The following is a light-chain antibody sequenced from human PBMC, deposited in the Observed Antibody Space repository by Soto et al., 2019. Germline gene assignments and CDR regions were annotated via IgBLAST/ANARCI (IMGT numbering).Light chain of an antibody. CDR3: MQGTHWPPGT. Sequence: DVVMTQSPLSLPVTLGQPASISCRSSHSLMYSDGISYLSWFQQRPGQSPSRLIYKASNRDSRDTRRFSGSGSGTDFTLKIRRVEADDGGVYDGMQGTHWPPGTIGQRTKLEIK. CDR2: KAS. CDR1: HSLMYSDGISY. J-gene: IGKJ2*01. V-gene: IGKV2-30*01.